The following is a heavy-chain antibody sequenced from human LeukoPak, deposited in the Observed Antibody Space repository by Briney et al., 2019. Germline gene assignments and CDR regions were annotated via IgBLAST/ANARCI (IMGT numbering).Heavy chain of an antibody. V-gene: IGHV3-23*01. J-gene: IGHJ4*02. Sequence: HPGGSLRLSCAASGFTFSLYAMRWVRQAPGKGLEWLAEIGAGGDGAYHADSVKGRFTISRDNSKNTLFLQMNSLRAEDTAVYYCTTSWPKVREGEQWGQGTLVTVSS. D-gene: IGHD3-16*01. CDR1: GFTFSLYA. CDR3: TTSWPKVREGEQ. CDR2: IGAGGDGA.